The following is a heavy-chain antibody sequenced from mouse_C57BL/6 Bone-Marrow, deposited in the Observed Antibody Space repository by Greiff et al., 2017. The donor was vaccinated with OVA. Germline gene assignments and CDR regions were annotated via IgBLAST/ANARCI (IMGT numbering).Heavy chain of an antibody. J-gene: IGHJ1*03. D-gene: IGHD1-1*01. V-gene: IGHV1-74*01. CDR1: GYTFTSYW. CDR3: AIDYGSRHWYFDV. CDR2: IHPSASDT. Sequence: VQLQQPGAELVKPGASVTVSCKASGYTFTSYWMHWVKQRPGQGLEWIGRIHPSASDTNYNQKFKGKATLTVDKSSSTASMQLSSLTSEDAAVYYCAIDYGSRHWYFDVWGTGTTVTVSS.